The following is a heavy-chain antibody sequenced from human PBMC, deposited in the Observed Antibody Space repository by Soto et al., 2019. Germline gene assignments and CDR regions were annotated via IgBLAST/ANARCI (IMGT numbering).Heavy chain of an antibody. CDR1: GFTFSSYA. CDR2: ISYDGSNK. D-gene: IGHD2-21*02. Sequence: GGSLRLSCTASGFTFSSYAMHWVRQAPGKGLEWVAVISYDGSNKYYADSVKGRFTISRDNSKNTLYLQMNSLRAEDTAVYYCXRTCGGDCYSVFWYFDLWGRGTLVTVSS. V-gene: IGHV3-30-3*01. J-gene: IGHJ2*01. CDR3: XRTCGGDCYSVFWYFDL.